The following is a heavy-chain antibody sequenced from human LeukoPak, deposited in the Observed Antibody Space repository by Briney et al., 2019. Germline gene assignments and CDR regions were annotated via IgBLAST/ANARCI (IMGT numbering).Heavy chain of an antibody. D-gene: IGHD3-22*01. J-gene: IGHJ4*02. CDR3: ASETSPTYYYDSSGYYTTRPFDY. Sequence: GGSLRLSCAASGFTFSSYAMSWVRQAPGKGLEWVSAISGSGGSTYYADSVKGRFTVSRDNSKNTLYLQMNSLRAEDTAVYYCASETSPTYYYDSSGYYTTRPFDYWGQGTLVTVSS. CDR1: GFTFSSYA. CDR2: ISGSGGST. V-gene: IGHV3-23*01.